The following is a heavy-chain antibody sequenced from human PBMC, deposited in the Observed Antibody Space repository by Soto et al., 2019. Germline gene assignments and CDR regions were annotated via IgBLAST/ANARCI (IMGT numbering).Heavy chain of an antibody. J-gene: IGHJ6*02. V-gene: IGHV1-18*01. CDR3: ARDHPGITRGDV. CDR2: ISGYNGNA. CDR1: GYTFTSYG. Sequence: QVQLVQSGGEVKKPGASVKVSCKASGYTFTSYGISWVRQAPGQGLEWMGWISGYNGNANYAQNVQGRVTMTTDTSTRTAYMEGRSLRSDDTAVYYCARDHPGITRGDVWGQGTTVTVSS. D-gene: IGHD1-20*01.